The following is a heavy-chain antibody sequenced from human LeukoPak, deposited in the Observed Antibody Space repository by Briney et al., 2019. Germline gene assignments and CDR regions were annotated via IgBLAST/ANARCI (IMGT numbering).Heavy chain of an antibody. V-gene: IGHV3-74*01. CDR3: LSLYCGSTSCSV. CDR1: GFPFSGYW. CDR2: INSDGSST. Sequence: PGGSLRLSCAASGFPFSGYWMHWVRQAPGKGLVWVSRINSDGSSTSYADSVKGRFTISRDNAKNTLYLQMNSLRAEDTAVYYCLSLYCGSTSCSVWGQGTLVTVSS. D-gene: IGHD2-2*01. J-gene: IGHJ4*02.